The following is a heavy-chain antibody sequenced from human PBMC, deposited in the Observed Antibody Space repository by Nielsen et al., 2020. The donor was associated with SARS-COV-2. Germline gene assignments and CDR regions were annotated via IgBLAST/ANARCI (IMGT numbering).Heavy chain of an antibody. CDR2: IIPIFGTA. J-gene: IGHJ6*03. V-gene: IGHV1-69*13. D-gene: IGHD1-7*01. CDR1: GGTFRSYA. CDR3: AVGGNNWNSPPNYYYYMDV. Sequence: SVKVSCKASGGTFRSYAISWVRQAPGQGLEWMGGIIPIFGTANYAQKFQGRVTITADESTSTAYMELSSLRSEDTAVYYCAVGGNNWNSPPNYYYYMDVWGKGTTVTVSS.